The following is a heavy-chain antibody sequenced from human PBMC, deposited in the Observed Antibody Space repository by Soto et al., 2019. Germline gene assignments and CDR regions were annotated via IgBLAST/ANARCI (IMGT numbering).Heavy chain of an antibody. CDR1: GFIFSRYS. Sequence: GGSLRLSCAVSGFIFSRYSMNWVRQAPGKGLEWVSSIGTSGSYIYDTDSVKGRFTISRDNAKNSLYLQMDSLRAEDTAVYYCARDFSAMSPFDYWGQGSLVTVSS. D-gene: IGHD6-25*01. CDR3: ARDFSAMSPFDY. V-gene: IGHV3-21*04. J-gene: IGHJ4*02. CDR2: IGTSGSYI.